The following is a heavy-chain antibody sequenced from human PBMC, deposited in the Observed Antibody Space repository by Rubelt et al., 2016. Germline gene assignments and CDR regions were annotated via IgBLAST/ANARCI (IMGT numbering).Heavy chain of an antibody. CDR3: AGGRRGSSSWLGRDYYGMDV. CDR1: GGSFSGYY. CDR2: INNSGST. D-gene: IGHD6-13*01. Sequence: QVQPQQWGAGLLKPSETLSLTCAVYGGSFSGYYWSWIRKPPGKGLEWMGEINNSGSTKYNPSLKRRVTSSVGPSKNQFSLKLVSVTAADTAVYYCAGGRRGSSSWLGRDYYGMDVWGQGTTVTVSS. J-gene: IGHJ6*02. V-gene: IGHV4-34*01.